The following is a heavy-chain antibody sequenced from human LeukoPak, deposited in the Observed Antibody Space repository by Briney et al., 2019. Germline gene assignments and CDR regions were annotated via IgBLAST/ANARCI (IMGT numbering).Heavy chain of an antibody. CDR1: GYSIRSGYY. D-gene: IGHD6-6*01. Sequence: SETLSLTCTVSGYSIRSGYYWGWIRQPPGKGLEWIGSLYYSGNTYYNPSLKSRVTISVDTSKNQFSLKLSSVTAADTAVYYCARGIAARPDFDYWGQGTLVTVSS. CDR3: ARGIAARPDFDY. V-gene: IGHV4-38-2*02. CDR2: LYYSGNT. J-gene: IGHJ4*02.